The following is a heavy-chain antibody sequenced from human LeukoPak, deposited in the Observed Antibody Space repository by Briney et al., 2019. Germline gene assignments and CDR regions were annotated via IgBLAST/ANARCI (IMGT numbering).Heavy chain of an antibody. CDR1: GGSISSHY. V-gene: IGHV4-59*11. CDR3: ARTDARHFGSDP. D-gene: IGHD3-3*02. J-gene: IGHJ5*02. Sequence: SETLSLTCTVSGGSISSHYWSWIRQPPGKGLEWIGYIYYSGSTNYNPSLKSRVTISVDTSKNQFSLKLSSVTAADTAVYYCARTDARHFGSDPWGQGTLVTVSS. CDR2: IYYSGST.